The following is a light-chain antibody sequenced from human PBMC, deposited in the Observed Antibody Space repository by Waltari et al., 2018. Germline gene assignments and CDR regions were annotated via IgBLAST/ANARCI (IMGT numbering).Light chain of an antibody. V-gene: IGKV3-11*01. CDR1: QSVSSY. J-gene: IGKJ4*01. Sequence: EIVLTQSPATLSLSPGERATLSCRASQSVSSYLAWYQQKPGQAPRLLIYDASNRATGIPGRFSGSGAGTDFTLTISSLEPEDFAVYYCQQRSNWPPGTFGGGTKVEIK. CDR2: DAS. CDR3: QQRSNWPPGT.